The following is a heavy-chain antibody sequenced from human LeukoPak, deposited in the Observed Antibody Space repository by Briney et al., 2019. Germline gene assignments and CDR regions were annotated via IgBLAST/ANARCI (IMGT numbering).Heavy chain of an antibody. D-gene: IGHD6-19*01. CDR2: IYYSGST. V-gene: IGHV4-59*01. Sequence: SETLSLTCTVSGGSISPYYWSWIRQPPGKGLKWIGYIYYSGSTNYNPSLKSRVTISVDTSKNQFSLKLSSVTTADTAVYYCASIAVAGTSPFDYWGQGTLVTVSS. CDR1: GGSISPYY. CDR3: ASIAVAGTSPFDY. J-gene: IGHJ4*02.